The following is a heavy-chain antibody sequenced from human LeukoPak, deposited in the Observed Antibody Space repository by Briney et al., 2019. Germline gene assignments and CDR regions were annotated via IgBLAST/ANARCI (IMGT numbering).Heavy chain of an antibody. J-gene: IGHJ4*02. CDR3: ARGNPWGVATTTFDY. CDR1: GGSISSYY. D-gene: IGHD5-12*01. V-gene: IGHV4-59*01. Sequence: PSETLSLTCTVSGGSISSYYWSWIRQPPGKGLEWIGYIYYSGSTNYNPSLKSRVTISVDTSKNQFSLKLSSVTAADTAVYHCARGNPWGVATTTFDYWGQGTLVTVSS. CDR2: IYYSGST.